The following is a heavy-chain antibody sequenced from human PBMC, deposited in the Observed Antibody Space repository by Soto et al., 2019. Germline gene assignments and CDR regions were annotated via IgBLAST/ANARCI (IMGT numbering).Heavy chain of an antibody. J-gene: IGHJ6*02. V-gene: IGHV5-51*01. CDR2: IFPADSDT. Sequence: GESLKISCKGSGYNFANYWIGWVRQMPGKGLEWMGLIFPADSDTRYSPSFQGQVTISADKSLTTAYLQWSSLKASDTAIYYCARHTGLGRNAMPEGGLDVWGQGTTVTVSS. CDR1: GYNFANYW. CDR3: ARHTGLGRNAMPEGGLDV. D-gene: IGHD2-2*01.